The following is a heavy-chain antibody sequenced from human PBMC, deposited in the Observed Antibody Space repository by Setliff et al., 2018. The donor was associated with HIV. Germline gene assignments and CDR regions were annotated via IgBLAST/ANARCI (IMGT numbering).Heavy chain of an antibody. CDR3: ARGLNYYGSGSYLPLGY. J-gene: IGHJ4*02. Sequence: SETLSLTCTVSGGSISSGYYYWSWIRQHPGKGLEWIGYIYYSGNPFYNPSLRSRVTISVDTSKNQFSLKLSSVTAADTAVYYCARGLNYYGSGSYLPLGYWGQGTLVTVSS. CDR1: GGSISSGYYY. V-gene: IGHV4-31*03. D-gene: IGHD3-10*01. CDR2: IYYSGNP.